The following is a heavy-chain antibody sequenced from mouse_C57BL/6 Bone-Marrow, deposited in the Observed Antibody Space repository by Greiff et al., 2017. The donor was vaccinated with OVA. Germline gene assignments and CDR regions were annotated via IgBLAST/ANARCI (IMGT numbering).Heavy chain of an antibody. D-gene: IGHD2-3*01. V-gene: IGHV1-54*01. CDR3: ARRRRWLLLTYWYFDV. Sequence: VQLQQSGAELVRPGTSVKVSCKASGYAFTNYLIEWVKQRPGQGLEWIGVINPGSGGTNYNEKFKGKATLTADKSSSTAYMQLSSLTSEDSAVYFCARRRRWLLLTYWYFDVWGTGTTVTVSS. CDR2: INPGSGGT. J-gene: IGHJ1*03. CDR1: GYAFTNYL.